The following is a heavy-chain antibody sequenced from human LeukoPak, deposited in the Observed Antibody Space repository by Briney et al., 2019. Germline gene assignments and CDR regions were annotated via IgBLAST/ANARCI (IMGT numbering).Heavy chain of an antibody. D-gene: IGHD3-22*01. V-gene: IGHV3-30*18. CDR2: TSYDESYK. CDR1: GFTFSSYG. Sequence: PGGSLRLSCAASGFTFSSYGMHWVRKGPPTGQERVSITSYDESYKNYADSVKGRFTISRDNSKNTLYLQMNSLRADATTVSYCAKELSGFLASFEYWSQGSLVTVSS. J-gene: IGHJ4*02. CDR3: AKELSGFLASFEY.